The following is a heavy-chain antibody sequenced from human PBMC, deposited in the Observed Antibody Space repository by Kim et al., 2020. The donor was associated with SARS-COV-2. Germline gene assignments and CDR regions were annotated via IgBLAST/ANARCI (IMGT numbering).Heavy chain of an antibody. CDR3: ARDNGITIFGVVRQEDYFDY. Sequence: ASVKVSCKASGYTFTSYAMNWVRQAPGQGLEWMGWINTNTGNPTYAQGFTGRFVFSLDTSVSTAYLQISSLKAEDTAVYYCARDNGITIFGVVRQEDYFDYWGQGTLVTVSS. J-gene: IGHJ4*02. CDR2: INTNTGNP. D-gene: IGHD3-3*01. V-gene: IGHV7-4-1*02. CDR1: GYTFTSYA.